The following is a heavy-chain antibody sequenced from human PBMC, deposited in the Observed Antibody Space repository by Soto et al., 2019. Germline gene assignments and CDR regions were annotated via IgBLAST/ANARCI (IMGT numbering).Heavy chain of an antibody. J-gene: IGHJ4*02. CDR3: ARGGYGSWSLWYFDY. Sequence: PSETLSLTYTVSNGSISSYYWSWIRQPPGKGLEWIGYIYNSGSTNYNPSLKSRVTISVDSSKNQFSLKLNSVTDADTAVYYCARGGYGSWSLWYFDYWGQGSLVTVSS. D-gene: IGHD6-19*01. CDR2: IYNSGST. V-gene: IGHV4-59*01. CDR1: NGSISSYY.